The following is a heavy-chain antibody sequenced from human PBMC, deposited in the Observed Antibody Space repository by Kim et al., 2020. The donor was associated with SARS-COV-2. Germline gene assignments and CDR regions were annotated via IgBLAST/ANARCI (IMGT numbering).Heavy chain of an antibody. Sequence: SETLSLTCTVSGGSISSGGYYWSWIRQHPGKGLEWIGYIYYSGSTYYNPSLKSRVTISVDTSKNQFSLKLSSVTAADTAVYYCARDEVGVGHCSGGSCYSGSGMDVWGQGTTVTVSS. J-gene: IGHJ6*02. CDR3: ARDEVGVGHCSGGSCYSGSGMDV. V-gene: IGHV4-31*03. D-gene: IGHD2-15*01. CDR2: IYYSGST. CDR1: GGSISSGGYY.